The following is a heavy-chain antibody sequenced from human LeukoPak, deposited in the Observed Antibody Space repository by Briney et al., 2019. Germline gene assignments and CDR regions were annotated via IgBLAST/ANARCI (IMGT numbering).Heavy chain of an antibody. CDR3: ARGVNCSGGRCYKAFDI. V-gene: IGHV4-34*01. CDR2: INHSGST. CDR1: GGSFSGYY. J-gene: IGHJ3*02. Sequence: SETLSLTCAVYGGSFSGYYWSWIRQPPGKGLEWIGEINHSGSTNYNPSLKSRVTISVDTSKNRFSLKLSSVTAADTAVYYCARGVNCSGGRCYKAFDIWGQGTMVTVSS. D-gene: IGHD2-15*01.